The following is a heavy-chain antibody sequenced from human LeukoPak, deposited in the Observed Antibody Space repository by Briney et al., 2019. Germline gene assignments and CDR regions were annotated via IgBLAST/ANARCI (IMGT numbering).Heavy chain of an antibody. J-gene: IGHJ4*02. CDR2: INTKADGETT. Sequence: GGSLRLSCAASGFTFTNSWVNWVRQAPGKGLEWVGRINTKADGETTEYTAAVKGRFTVSRDDSQNTLFLQMNSLKIDDTAIYYCARDIWGASEDWGQGTLVTVSS. V-gene: IGHV3-15*01. CDR1: GFTFTNSW. CDR3: ARDIWGASED. D-gene: IGHD3-16*01.